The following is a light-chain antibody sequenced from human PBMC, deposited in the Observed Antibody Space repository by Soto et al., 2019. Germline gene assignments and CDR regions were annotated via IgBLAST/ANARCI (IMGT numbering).Light chain of an antibody. J-gene: IGLJ1*01. V-gene: IGLV2-14*01. CDR2: DVS. CDR1: SSDVGGYSY. Sequence: QSALTQPASVSGSPGQSITISCTGTSSDVGGYSYVSWYQQLPGKAPKLMIYDVSDRPSGVSNRFSGSKSGNTASLTISGLQAEDEADYHCSSYTSSSLYVFGTGTKLTVL. CDR3: SSYTSSSLYV.